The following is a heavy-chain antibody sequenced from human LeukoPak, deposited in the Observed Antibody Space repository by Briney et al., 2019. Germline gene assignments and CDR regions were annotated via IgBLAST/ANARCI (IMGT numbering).Heavy chain of an antibody. CDR1: GFTFSIYA. D-gene: IGHD3-3*01. V-gene: IGHV3-23*01. J-gene: IGHJ4*02. CDR3: VKGERCLEQPPY. CDR2: VSGSGHSI. Sequence: GGSLRLSCAASGFTFSIYAMSWVRQAPGKGLEWVSSVSGSGHSIFYADSVKGRFTISRDNSKNTLYLRMSSLRAEDTAFYYCVKGERCLEQPPYCGQGTQVTVSS.